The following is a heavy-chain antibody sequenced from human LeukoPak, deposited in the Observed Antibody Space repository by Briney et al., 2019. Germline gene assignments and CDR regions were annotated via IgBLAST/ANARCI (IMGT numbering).Heavy chain of an antibody. J-gene: IGHJ4*02. V-gene: IGHV3-66*04. CDR2: IYTGGST. Sequence: PGGSLRLSCAASEFTFSSYAMSWVRQAPGKGLEWVSIIYTGGSTFYADSVKGRFTISRDNSKNTLFLQMNSLRDEDSAVYYCARLPSRFDRTVSYNFDYWGQGTLVTVSS. D-gene: IGHD3/OR15-3a*01. CDR3: ARLPSRFDRTVSYNFDY. CDR1: EFTFSSYA.